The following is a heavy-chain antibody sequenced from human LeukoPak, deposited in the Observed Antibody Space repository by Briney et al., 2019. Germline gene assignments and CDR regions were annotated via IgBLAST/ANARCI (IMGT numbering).Heavy chain of an antibody. CDR1: GGSFSGYY. CDR3: ARRYYDILTDLWYYFDY. D-gene: IGHD3-9*01. J-gene: IGHJ4*02. Sequence: PSETLSLTCAVYGGSFSGYYWSWIRQPPGKGLEWIGEINHSGSTNYNPSLKSRVTISVDTSKNQFSLKLSSVTAADTAVYYCARRYYDILTDLWYYFDYWGQGTLVTVSS. V-gene: IGHV4-34*01. CDR2: INHSGST.